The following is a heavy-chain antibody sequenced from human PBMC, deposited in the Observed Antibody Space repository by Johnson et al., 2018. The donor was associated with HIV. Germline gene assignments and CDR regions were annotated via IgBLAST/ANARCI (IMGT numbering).Heavy chain of an antibody. CDR1: GFTFGDYA. Sequence: VQLVESGGGLVQPGRSLRLSCTASGFTFGDYALSWVRQAPGKGLEWVGFIRSKAYGGTTEYVASVKGRFTISRDDSKSIAYLQMNSLKTEDTAVYYCARDLWFTVTVSTAFDIWGQGTMVTVSS. D-gene: IGHD3-10*01. CDR3: ARDLWFTVTVSTAFDI. CDR2: IRSKAYGGTT. J-gene: IGHJ3*02. V-gene: IGHV3-49*04.